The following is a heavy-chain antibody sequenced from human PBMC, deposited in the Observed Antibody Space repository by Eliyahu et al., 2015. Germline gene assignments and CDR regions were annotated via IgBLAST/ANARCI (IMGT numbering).Heavy chain of an antibody. D-gene: IGHD6-13*01. V-gene: IGHV3-33*01. J-gene: IGHJ4*02. Sequence: GKGLEWVAVIWYDGSNKYYADSVKGRFTISRDNSKNTLYLQMNSLRAEDTAVYYCARLSDSSSPLSYWGQGTLVTVSS. CDR3: ARLSDSSSPLSY. CDR2: IWYDGSNK.